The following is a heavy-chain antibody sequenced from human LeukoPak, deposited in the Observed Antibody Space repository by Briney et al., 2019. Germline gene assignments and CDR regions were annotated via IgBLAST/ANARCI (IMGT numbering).Heavy chain of an antibody. J-gene: IGHJ4*02. V-gene: IGHV3-30-3*01. Sequence: AGGSLRLSCAASGFTFSSYAMHWVRQAPGKGLEWVAVISYDGSNKYYADSVKGRFTISRDNSKNTLYLQMNSLRAEDTAVYYCARGCDYGSGSYYPVYWGQGTLVTVSS. D-gene: IGHD3-10*01. CDR1: GFTFSSYA. CDR3: ARGCDYGSGSYYPVY. CDR2: ISYDGSNK.